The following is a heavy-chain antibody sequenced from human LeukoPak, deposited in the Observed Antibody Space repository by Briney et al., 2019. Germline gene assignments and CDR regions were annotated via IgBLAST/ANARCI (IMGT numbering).Heavy chain of an antibody. CDR1: GYTFTGYY. CDR3: ARGYCSGGSCYYYSDY. CDR2: INPNSGGT. Sequence: ASVKVSCKASGYTFTGYYMHWVRQAPGQGLEWMGWINPNSGGTNYAQKFQGRVTMTRDTSISTAYMELSRLRSDDTAVYYCARGYCSGGSCYYYSDYWGQGTLVTVSS. D-gene: IGHD2-15*01. V-gene: IGHV1-2*02. J-gene: IGHJ4*02.